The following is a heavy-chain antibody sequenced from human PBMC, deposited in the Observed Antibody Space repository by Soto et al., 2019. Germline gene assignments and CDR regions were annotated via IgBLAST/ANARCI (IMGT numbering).Heavy chain of an antibody. CDR2: ISYGGKT. J-gene: IGHJ5*02. CDR1: DFSFDNTVFF. D-gene: IGHD4-17*01. Sequence: PSETLSLTCTVSDFSFDNTVFFWIWKGQGQGRGLEWIGYISYGGKTFYNPSLQSRVSMSLDTSTNQFSLKLSSVTAADTDVYFCSRHLSGDYPNANWFDPWGQGTLVTVSS. CDR3: SRHLSGDYPNANWFDP. V-gene: IGHV4-31*02.